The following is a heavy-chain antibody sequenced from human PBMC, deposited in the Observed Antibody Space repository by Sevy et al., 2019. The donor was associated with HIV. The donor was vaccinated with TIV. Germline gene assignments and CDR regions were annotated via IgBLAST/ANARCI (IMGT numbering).Heavy chain of an antibody. CDR2: ISGISTYT. CDR3: VRRSSGWDYFDY. D-gene: IGHD6-19*01. Sequence: GGYLRLYCAASGFTFSDYYMSWIRQSPGKGLAWVSLISGISTYTNYADSMKGRFTISRDNAKNSLYLQMNSLRAEDTAVYYCVRRSSGWDYFDYWGQGTLVTVSS. CDR1: GFTFSDYY. V-gene: IGHV3-11*06. J-gene: IGHJ4*02.